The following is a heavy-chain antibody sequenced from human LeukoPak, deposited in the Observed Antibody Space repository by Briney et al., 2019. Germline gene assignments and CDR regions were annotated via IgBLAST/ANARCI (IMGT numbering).Heavy chain of an antibody. CDR1: GYNLTELS. J-gene: IGHJ6*03. CDR2: FDPEDGET. V-gene: IGHV1-24*01. CDR3: ATSRGLSGSLRTYYYYMDV. Sequence: ASVKVSCKVSGYNLTELSMHWVRQAPGKGLEWMGGFDPEDGETIYAQKFQGRVTMTEDTSTDTAYMELSSLRSEDTAVYYCATSRGLSGSLRTYYYYMDVWGKGTTVTVSS. D-gene: IGHD1-26*01.